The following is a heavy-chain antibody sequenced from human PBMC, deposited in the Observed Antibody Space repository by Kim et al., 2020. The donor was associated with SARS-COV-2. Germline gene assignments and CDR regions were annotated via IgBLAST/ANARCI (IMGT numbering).Heavy chain of an antibody. CDR3: ARHRTPVVLAAPFAP. CDR2: IYYTGLT. V-gene: IGHV4-39*01. CDR1: GDPVSSSSYY. Sequence: SETLSLTCTVSGDPVSSSSYYWGWIRQPPGKGREWIGSIYYTGLTWYNPSLRSRATIYADTSKKEFSLNLTSVTAADTAVYYCARHRTPVVLAAPFAPWG. J-gene: IGHJ5*02. D-gene: IGHD6-13*01.